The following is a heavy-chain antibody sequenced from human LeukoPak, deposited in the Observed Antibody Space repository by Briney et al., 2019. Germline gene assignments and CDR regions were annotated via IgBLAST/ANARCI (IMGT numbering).Heavy chain of an antibody. J-gene: IGHJ5*02. CDR2: IYHSGST. V-gene: IGHV4-38-2*01. D-gene: IGHD2-2*01. CDR1: GYSISSGYY. CDR3: ARRLVVVVPGVHPAWLTQNWFDP. Sequence: PSETLSLTCAVSGYSISSGYYWGWIRQPPGKGLEWIGSIYHSGSTYYNPSLKSRVTISVDTSKNQFSLKLSSVTAADTAVYYCARRLVVVVPGVHPAWLTQNWFDPWGQGTLVTVSS.